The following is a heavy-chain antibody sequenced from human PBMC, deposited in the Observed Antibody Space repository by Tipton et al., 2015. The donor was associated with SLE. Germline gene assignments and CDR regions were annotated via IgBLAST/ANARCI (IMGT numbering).Heavy chain of an antibody. CDR2: INQDESEK. D-gene: IGHD6-25*01. Sequence: GSLRLSCAASAFTFRCYWMSWVRQAPGKGLEWVAYINQDESEKYYVDSVKGRFTISRDNAKNSVYLQMNSLGVEDTAVYYCSRPVYMWGIAATGDYWGQGTLVTVSS. V-gene: IGHV3-7*01. CDR1: AFTFRCYW. CDR3: SRPVYMWGIAATGDY. J-gene: IGHJ4*02.